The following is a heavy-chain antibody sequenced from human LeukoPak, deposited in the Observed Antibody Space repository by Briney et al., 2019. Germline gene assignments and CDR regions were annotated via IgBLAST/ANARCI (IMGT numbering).Heavy chain of an antibody. V-gene: IGHV3-66*01. Sequence: QPGGSLRLSCAASGFTFSSYAMTWVRQAPGKGLEWVSVIYSDSSTYYADSVKGRFTISRDISKNTLYLQMSSLRAEDTGLYYCARVQGSGLFRWYWGQGTLVTVSS. CDR1: GFTFSSYA. CDR2: IYSDSST. CDR3: ARVQGSGLFRWY. J-gene: IGHJ4*02. D-gene: IGHD2-15*01.